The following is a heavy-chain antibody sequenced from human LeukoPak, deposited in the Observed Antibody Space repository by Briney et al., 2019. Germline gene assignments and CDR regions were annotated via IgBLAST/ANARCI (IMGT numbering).Heavy chain of an antibody. Sequence: ASVKVSCKASGGTFSSYAISWVRQAPGQGLEWMGGIIPIFGTANYAQKFQGRVTMTRDTSTSTVYMELSSLRSEDTAVYYCASSSGYYDFWSGPYYYYGMDVWGQGTTVTVSS. J-gene: IGHJ6*02. V-gene: IGHV1-69*05. CDR3: ASSSGYYDFWSGPYYYYGMDV. CDR2: IIPIFGTA. D-gene: IGHD3-3*01. CDR1: GGTFSSYA.